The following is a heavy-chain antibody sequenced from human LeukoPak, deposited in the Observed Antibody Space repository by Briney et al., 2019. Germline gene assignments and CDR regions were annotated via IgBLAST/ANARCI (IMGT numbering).Heavy chain of an antibody. Sequence: GEINHSGSTNYNPSLKSRVTISVDTSKNQFSLKLSSVTAADTAVYYCARVVAATGYHYFDYWGQGTMVTVSS. V-gene: IGHV4-34*09. J-gene: IGHJ4*02. CDR2: INHSGST. CDR3: ARVVAATGYHYFDY. D-gene: IGHD3-9*01.